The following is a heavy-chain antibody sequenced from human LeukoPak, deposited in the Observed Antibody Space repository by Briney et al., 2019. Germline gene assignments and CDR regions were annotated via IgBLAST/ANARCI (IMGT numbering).Heavy chain of an antibody. Sequence: GGSLRLSCAASGFTFSSYAMSWVRQAPGKGLEWVSAISGTGSSTYSADSVKGRFTISRDNSKSTLYLQMNSLRAEDTAVYYCAIEGSGSYLWGQGTLVTVSS. CDR3: AIEGSGSYL. CDR1: GFTFSSYA. D-gene: IGHD3-10*01. J-gene: IGHJ4*02. V-gene: IGHV3-23*01. CDR2: ISGTGSST.